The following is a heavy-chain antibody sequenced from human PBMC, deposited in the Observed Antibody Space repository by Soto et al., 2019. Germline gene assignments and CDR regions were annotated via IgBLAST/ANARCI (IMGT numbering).Heavy chain of an antibody. J-gene: IGHJ4*02. Sequence: QVQLVESGGGLVKPGGSLRLSCAASGFTFSDYYMSWIRQAPAKGLEWVSYISSSSSYTNYADSVKGRFTISRDNAKNSLYLQMNSLRAEDTAVYYCARSKDTAMVPPPGPFDYWGQGTLVTVSS. CDR2: ISSSSSYT. CDR3: ARSKDTAMVPPPGPFDY. V-gene: IGHV3-11*06. D-gene: IGHD5-18*01. CDR1: GFTFSDYY.